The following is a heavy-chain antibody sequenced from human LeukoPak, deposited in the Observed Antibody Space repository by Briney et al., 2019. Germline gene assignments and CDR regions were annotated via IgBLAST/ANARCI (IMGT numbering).Heavy chain of an antibody. CDR2: INPNSGGT. V-gene: IGHV1-2*02. CDR1: GYTFTDYY. D-gene: IGHD1-1*01. CDR3: ARDLEQTSTTPGSWFDP. Sequence: ASVKVSCKASGYTFTDYYIHWVRRAPGQGLEWMGWINPNSGGTHFAQNFQGRITLTSDTSITTAFLEMRSLKSEDTATFYCARDLEQTSTTPGSWFDPWGQGTLVTVSS. J-gene: IGHJ5*02.